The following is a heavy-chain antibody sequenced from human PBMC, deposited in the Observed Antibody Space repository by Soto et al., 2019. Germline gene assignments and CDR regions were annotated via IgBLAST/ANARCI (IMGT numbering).Heavy chain of an antibody. CDR3: ARGKGDGYNHPRPFDY. CDR1: GGSISSGDYY. J-gene: IGHJ4*02. Sequence: PSETLSLTCTVSGGSISSGDYYWSWIRQPPGKGLEWIGYIYYSGSTYYNPSPKSRVTISVDTSKNQFSLKLSSVTAADTAVYYCARGKGDGYNHPRPFDYWGQGTLVTVSS. CDR2: IYYSGST. D-gene: IGHD5-12*01. V-gene: IGHV4-30-4*01.